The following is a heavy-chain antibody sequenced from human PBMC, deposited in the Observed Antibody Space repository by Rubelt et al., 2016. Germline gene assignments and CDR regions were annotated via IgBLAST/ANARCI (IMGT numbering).Heavy chain of an antibody. CDR2: IYYNGNT. Sequence: GKGLEYIGNIYYNGNTDYNPSLKSRVTISIDTSKNRFSLKLSSVTAADTAVYYCARAVSGSYHDYWGQGTLVTVSS. J-gene: IGHJ4*02. D-gene: IGHD1-26*01. V-gene: IGHV4-39*07. CDR3: ARAVSGSYHDY.